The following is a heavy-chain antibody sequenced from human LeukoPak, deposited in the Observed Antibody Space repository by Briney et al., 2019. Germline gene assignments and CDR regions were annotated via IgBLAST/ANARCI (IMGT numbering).Heavy chain of an antibody. CDR3: ARHILGGSYFDY. CDR1: GGSFSGYY. CDR2: INHSGST. V-gene: IGHV4-34*01. J-gene: IGHJ4*02. Sequence: SETLSLTCAVYGGSFSGYYWSWIRQPPGKGLEWIGEINHSGSTNYNPSLKSRVTISVDTSKNQFSLKLSSVTAADTAVYYCARHILGGSYFDYWGQGTLVTVSS. D-gene: IGHD1-26*01.